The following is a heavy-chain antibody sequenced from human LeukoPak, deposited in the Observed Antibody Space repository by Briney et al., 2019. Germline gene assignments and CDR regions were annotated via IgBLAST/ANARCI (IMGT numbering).Heavy chain of an antibody. J-gene: IGHJ4*02. CDR2: ISGNNGNT. CDR3: ARDTSVAATPLDY. Sequence: ASVKVSCKASGYTFTSYGISWVRHAPGQGLEWMGWISGNNGNTKYEQRFQGGVTMTTNTSTSTAYMELRSLGSDDTAVYYCARDTSVAATPLDYWGQGTLVTVSS. D-gene: IGHD2-15*01. CDR1: GYTFTSYG. V-gene: IGHV1-18*01.